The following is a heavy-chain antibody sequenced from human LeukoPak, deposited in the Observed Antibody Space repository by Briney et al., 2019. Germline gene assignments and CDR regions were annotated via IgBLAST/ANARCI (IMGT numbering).Heavy chain of an antibody. V-gene: IGHV1-69*13. Sequence: SVKVSCKASGGTFSSYAISWVRQAPGQGLEWMGGIIPIFGTANYAQKFQGRVTITADESTSTAYMELSSLRSEDTAVYYCARRVATWYYFDYWGQGALVTISS. CDR2: IIPIFGTA. CDR3: ARRVATWYYFDY. J-gene: IGHJ4*02. CDR1: GGTFSSYA. D-gene: IGHD5-12*01.